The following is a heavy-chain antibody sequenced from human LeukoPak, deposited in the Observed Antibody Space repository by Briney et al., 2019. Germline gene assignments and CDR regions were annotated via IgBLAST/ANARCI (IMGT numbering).Heavy chain of an antibody. Sequence: PGGSLRLSCAASGFTFSNYGMSWVRQAPGKGLEWVSAIRDNGENTYYVASVRGRFTISRDSSRDTLYLQMNSLRAEDTAVYYCAXHRRFDADIFDIWGQGTMVTVSS. CDR3: AXHRRFDADIFDI. CDR1: GFTFSNYG. CDR2: IRDNGENT. D-gene: IGHD1-14*01. J-gene: IGHJ3*02. V-gene: IGHV3-23*01.